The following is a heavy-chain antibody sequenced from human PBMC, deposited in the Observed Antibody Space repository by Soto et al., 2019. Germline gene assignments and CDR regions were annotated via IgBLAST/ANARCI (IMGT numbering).Heavy chain of an antibody. CDR2: IYWDDDK. CDR3: AHRPSYCSGGSCYSGFDY. J-gene: IGHJ4*02. CDR1: GFSLSTSGVG. Sequence: VSGPTLVNPTQTLTLTCTFSGFSLSTSGVGVGWNRQPPGKALEWLALIYWDDDKRYSPSLKSRLTITKDTSKNQVVLTMTNMDPVDTATYYCAHRPSYCSGGSCYSGFDYWGQGTLVTVSS. D-gene: IGHD2-15*01. V-gene: IGHV2-5*02.